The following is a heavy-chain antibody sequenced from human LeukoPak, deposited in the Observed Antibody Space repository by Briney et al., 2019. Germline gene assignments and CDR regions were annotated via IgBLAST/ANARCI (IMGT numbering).Heavy chain of an antibody. Sequence: SETLSLTCAVYGGSFSDFYCTWIRQPPGKGLEWIGEINHSGNTKYNPSLKSRVTILLDMSKNQFSLKVRSVTAADTAVYYCATTRGVITLDGYHYYIDVWGKGTTVTVSS. CDR2: INHSGNT. D-gene: IGHD3-10*01. CDR1: GGSFSDFY. CDR3: ATTRGVITLDGYHYYIDV. J-gene: IGHJ6*03. V-gene: IGHV4-34*01.